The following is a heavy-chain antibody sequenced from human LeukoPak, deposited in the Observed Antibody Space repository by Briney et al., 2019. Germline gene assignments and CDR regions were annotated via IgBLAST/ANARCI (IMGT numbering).Heavy chain of an antibody. CDR1: GYSFTGYY. J-gene: IGHJ5*02. Sequence: ASVKVSCKASGYSFTGYYMHWVRQAPGRGLEWMGWINPNSGGTNYAQKFQGRVTMTRDTSISTAYMELSRLRSDNTAVYYCAREEEYCSSTSCYAFATSNWFDPWGQGTLVTVSS. D-gene: IGHD2-2*01. CDR3: AREEEYCSSTSCYAFATSNWFDP. CDR2: INPNSGGT. V-gene: IGHV1-2*02.